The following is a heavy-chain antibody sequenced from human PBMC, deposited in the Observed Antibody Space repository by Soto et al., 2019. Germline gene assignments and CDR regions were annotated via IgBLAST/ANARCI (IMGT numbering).Heavy chain of an antibody. D-gene: IGHD4-17*01. CDR3: ARIYRSATVTTDQSDY. V-gene: IGHV3-48*02. CDR1: GFTFSSYR. J-gene: IGHJ4*02. CDR2: ISSSSSTI. Sequence: EVQLVESGGGLVQPGGSLRLSCAASGFTFSSYRMNWVRQAPGKGLEWVSYISSSSSTIYYADSVKGRFTISRENTKNSLYLQMNSLRDEDTAVSYCARIYRSATVTTDQSDYWGQGTLVTVSS.